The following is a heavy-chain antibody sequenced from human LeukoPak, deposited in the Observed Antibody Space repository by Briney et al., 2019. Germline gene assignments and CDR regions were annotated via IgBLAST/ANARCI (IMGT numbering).Heavy chain of an antibody. J-gene: IGHJ6*03. D-gene: IGHD3-10*01. CDR2: ISDCGTT. V-gene: IGHV4-59*13. CDR3: ARDFMVRGDQVNYYYYYMDV. CDR1: VGSISNYY. Sequence: SVPLSLPCTVSVGSISNYYWSWLPQSPGEGREGVGYISDCGTTNFNPSLKNRITTLLDTYRHQFSLQLRSVTAADTAVYYCARDFMVRGDQVNYYYYYMDVWGTGATIRLL.